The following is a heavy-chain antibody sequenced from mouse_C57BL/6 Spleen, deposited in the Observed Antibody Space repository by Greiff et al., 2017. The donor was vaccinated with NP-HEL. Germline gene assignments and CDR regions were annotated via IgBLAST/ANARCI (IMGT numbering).Heavy chain of an antibody. Sequence: EVQLQQSGPELVKPGASVKISCKASGYSFTGYYMNWVKQSPEKSLEWIGEINPSTGGTTYNQKFKAKATLTVDKSSSTAYMQLKSLTSEDSAVYYCARSPYYYGSLDYWGQGTTLTVSS. V-gene: IGHV1-42*01. CDR3: ARSPYYYGSLDY. D-gene: IGHD1-1*01. CDR2: INPSTGGT. J-gene: IGHJ2*01. CDR1: GYSFTGYY.